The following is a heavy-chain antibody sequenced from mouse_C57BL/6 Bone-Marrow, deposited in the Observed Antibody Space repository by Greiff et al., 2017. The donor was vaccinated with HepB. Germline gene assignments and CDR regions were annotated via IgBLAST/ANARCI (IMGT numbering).Heavy chain of an antibody. J-gene: IGHJ4*01. Sequence: QVQLQQSGAELVKPGASVKISCKASGYAFSSYWMNWVKQRPGKGLEWIGQIYPGDGDTNYNGKFKGKATLTADKSSSTAYMQLSSLTSEDSAVYYCAISSNYDAMDYWGQGTSVTVSS. CDR3: AISSNYDAMDY. CDR1: GYAFSSYW. D-gene: IGHD2-5*01. V-gene: IGHV1-80*01. CDR2: IYPGDGDT.